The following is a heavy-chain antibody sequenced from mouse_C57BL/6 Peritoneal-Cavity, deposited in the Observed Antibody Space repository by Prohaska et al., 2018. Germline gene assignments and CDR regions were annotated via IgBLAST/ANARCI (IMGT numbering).Heavy chain of an antibody. Sequence: EVKLVESGGGLVQPGGSLSLSCAASGFTFTDYYMSWVRQPSGNVLEWLGFIRNKANGYTTEYSASVKGRFTISRDNSQSILYLQMNALRAEDSATYYCARSTVVFDYWGQGTTLTVSS. V-gene: IGHV7-3*01. CDR3: ARSTVVFDY. J-gene: IGHJ2*01. D-gene: IGHD1-1*01. CDR1: GFTFTDYY. CDR2: IRNKANGYTT.